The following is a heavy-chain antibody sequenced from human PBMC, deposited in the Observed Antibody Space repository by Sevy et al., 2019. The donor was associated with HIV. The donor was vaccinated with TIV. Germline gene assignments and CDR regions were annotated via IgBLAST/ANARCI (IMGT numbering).Heavy chain of an antibody. J-gene: IGHJ3*02. CDR3: AREETAYGGKHAFDI. CDR1: GFTFSSYW. Sequence: GGSLRLSCAASGFTFSSYWMSWVRQAPGKGLEWVANIKQDGSGKYYVDSVKGRFTISRDNSKNSLYLQMNSLRAEDTAVYYCAREETAYGGKHAFDIWGQGTMVTVSS. CDR2: IKQDGSGK. V-gene: IGHV3-7*01. D-gene: IGHD4-17*01.